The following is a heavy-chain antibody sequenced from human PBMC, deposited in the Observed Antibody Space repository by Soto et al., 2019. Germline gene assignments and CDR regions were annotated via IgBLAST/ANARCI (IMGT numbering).Heavy chain of an antibody. Sequence: ASVKVSCKASGYTFASYAISWVRQAPGQGLEWMGWISTSSHRANYAQKFQDRVTMTTDTSASTAYLELRSLRSDDTAVYYCARDYPYSTSSVYDWFDPWGQGTLVTVSS. D-gene: IGHD6-6*01. J-gene: IGHJ5*02. CDR3: ARDYPYSTSSVYDWFDP. V-gene: IGHV1-18*04. CDR2: ISTSSHRA. CDR1: GYTFASYA.